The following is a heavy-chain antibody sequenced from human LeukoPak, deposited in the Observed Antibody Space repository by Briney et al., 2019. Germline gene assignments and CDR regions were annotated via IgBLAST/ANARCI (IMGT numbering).Heavy chain of an antibody. V-gene: IGHV5-51*01. J-gene: IGHJ5*02. Sequence: GESLKISCKVSGYSFSSYWIGWVRQMPGKGLEWMGIIFPGDSDTRYSPSFQGQVTISADKSISTAYLQWTSLKASDTAMYYCARLGISGYDSWFDPWGQGTLVTVSS. CDR3: ARLGISGYDSWFDP. CDR2: IFPGDSDT. CDR1: GYSFSSYW. D-gene: IGHD5-12*01.